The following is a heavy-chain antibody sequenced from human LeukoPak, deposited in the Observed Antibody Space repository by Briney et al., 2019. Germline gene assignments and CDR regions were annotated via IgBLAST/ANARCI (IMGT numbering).Heavy chain of an antibody. D-gene: IGHD3-10*01. CDR2: ISSSSSYI. V-gene: IGHV3-21*04. CDR3: ASSMVRGVSTAFDY. Sequence: GGSLRLSCAASGFTFSSYSMNWVRQAPGKGLEWVSSISSSSSYIYYADSVKGRFTISRDNSKNTLYLQMNSLRAEDTAVYYCASSMVRGVSTAFDYWGQGTLVTVSS. CDR1: GFTFSSYS. J-gene: IGHJ4*02.